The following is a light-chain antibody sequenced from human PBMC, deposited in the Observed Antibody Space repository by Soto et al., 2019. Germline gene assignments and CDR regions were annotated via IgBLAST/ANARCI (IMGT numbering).Light chain of an antibody. CDR2: GVS. Sequence: SVLTQPASVSGSPGQSITISCSGTRXDIGSYNXVAWYQQFPGKTPKILIYGVSHRPPGVSSRFSGSKSGNTASLTISGLQAEDEADYFCISYTGTSTSYVFGSGTKVTV. CDR1: RXDIGSYNX. J-gene: IGLJ1*01. V-gene: IGLV2-14*01. CDR3: ISYTGTSTSYV.